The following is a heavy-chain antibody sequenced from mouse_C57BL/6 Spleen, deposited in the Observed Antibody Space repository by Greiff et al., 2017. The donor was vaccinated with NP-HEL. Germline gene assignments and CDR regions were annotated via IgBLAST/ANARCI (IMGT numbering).Heavy chain of an antibody. CDR3: ARLDGYYWYFDV. J-gene: IGHJ1*03. CDR2: IYPGSGNT. V-gene: IGHV1-76*01. Sequence: QVQLQQSGAELVRPGASVKLSCKASGYTFTDYYINWVKQRPGQGLEWIARIYPGSGNTYYNEKFKGKATLTAEKSSSTAYMQLSSLTSEDSAVYFCARLDGYYWYFDVWGTGTTVTVSS. D-gene: IGHD2-3*01. CDR1: GYTFTDYY.